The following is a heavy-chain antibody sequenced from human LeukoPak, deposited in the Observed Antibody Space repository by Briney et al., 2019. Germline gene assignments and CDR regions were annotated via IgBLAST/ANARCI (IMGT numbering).Heavy chain of an antibody. Sequence: GGSLRLSCAASGFTFSTYGMHWVRQAPGNGLEWVAVISYDGSNKYYADSVKGRFTISRDNSKHTLYLQMNSLRAEDTAVYYCAKGGSSSSWYYFDYWGKGPLVTVSS. J-gene: IGHJ4*02. CDR2: ISYDGSNK. CDR1: GFTFSTYG. CDR3: AKGGSSSSWYYFDY. V-gene: IGHV3-30*18. D-gene: IGHD6-13*01.